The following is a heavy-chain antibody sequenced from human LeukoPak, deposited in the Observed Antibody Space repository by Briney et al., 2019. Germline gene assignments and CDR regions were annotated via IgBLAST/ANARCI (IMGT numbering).Heavy chain of an antibody. J-gene: IGHJ4*02. V-gene: IGHV3-74*01. CDR2: IDSDGSST. Sequence: PGGSLRLSCAASGFTFSSYSMNWVRQAPGKGLVWVSRIDSDGSSTSHADSVQGRFTTSRDNAKNTLYLQMSSLRVEDTAVYYCARSFLDQRSSWADSWGQGTLVTISS. CDR3: ARSFLDQRSSWADS. D-gene: IGHD6-13*01. CDR1: GFTFSSYS.